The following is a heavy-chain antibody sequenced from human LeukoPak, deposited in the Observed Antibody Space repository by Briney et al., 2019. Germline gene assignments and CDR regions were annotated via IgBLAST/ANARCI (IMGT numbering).Heavy chain of an antibody. V-gene: IGHV4-39*01. CDR1: GGPITTSGHY. CDR3: ANYVSGTMRDY. J-gene: IGHJ4*02. CDR2: IDYRERT. D-gene: IGHD3-16*01. Sequence: SSETLSLTCTVSGGPITTSGHYWGWIRQPPGKGLEWIGSIDYRERTTYNPSLKSRVTISADTSRNQFSLKLSSVTATDTAVYYCANYVSGTMRDYWGQGTLVTVSS.